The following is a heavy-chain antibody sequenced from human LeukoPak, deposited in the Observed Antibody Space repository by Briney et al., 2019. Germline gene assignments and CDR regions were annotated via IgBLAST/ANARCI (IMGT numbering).Heavy chain of an antibody. Sequence: SQTLSLTCTVSGGSISSGGYYWSWIRQHPGKGLEWIGYIYYSGSTYYNPSLKSRVTISVDTSKDQFSLKLSSVTAADTAVYYCARDQDLGSGFSPYYYYGMDVWGQGTTVTVSS. CDR2: IYYSGST. J-gene: IGHJ6*02. CDR3: ARDQDLGSGFSPYYYYGMDV. V-gene: IGHV4-31*03. D-gene: IGHD3-3*01. CDR1: GGSISSGGYY.